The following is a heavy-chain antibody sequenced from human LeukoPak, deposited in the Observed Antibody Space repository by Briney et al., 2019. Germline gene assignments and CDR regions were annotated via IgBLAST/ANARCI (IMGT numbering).Heavy chain of an antibody. CDR3: ARVRSSSWYLDY. CDR1: GGSISSYY. V-gene: IGHV4-4*07. CDR2: IYSSGST. Sequence: SETLSLTCTVSGGSISSYYWSWIRQPPGKGLEWIGRIYSSGSTNYNPSLKSRVTMSIDTSKNQFSLKLSSVTAADTAVYYCARVRSSSWYLDYWGQGTLVTVSS. D-gene: IGHD6-13*01. J-gene: IGHJ4*02.